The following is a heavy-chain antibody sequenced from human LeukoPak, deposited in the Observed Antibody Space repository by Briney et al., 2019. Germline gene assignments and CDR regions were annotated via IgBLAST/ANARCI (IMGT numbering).Heavy chain of an antibody. Sequence: PGGSLRLSCAASGFTFSSYEMNWVRQAPGKGLEWVSYISSSGSTIYYADSVKGRFTISRDNTKNSLYLQMNSLRAEDTAVYYCAREGAPVATFLIDTNGEFDYWGQGTLVTVSS. V-gene: IGHV3-48*03. J-gene: IGHJ4*02. D-gene: IGHD5-12*01. CDR1: GFTFSSYE. CDR3: AREGAPVATFLIDTNGEFDY. CDR2: ISSSGSTI.